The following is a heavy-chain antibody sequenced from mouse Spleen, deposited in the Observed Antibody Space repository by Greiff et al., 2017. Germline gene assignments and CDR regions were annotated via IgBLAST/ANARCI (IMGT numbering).Heavy chain of an antibody. CDR3: AKAYYRYDGYYFDY. D-gene: IGHD2-14*01. Sequence: VQLQQSGAELVKPGASVKLSCTASGFNIKDYYMHWVKQRTEQGLEWIGRIDPEDGGTKYAPKFQGKATITADTSSSTAYMQLSSLTSEDSAVYFCAKAYYRYDGYYFDYWGQGTTLTVSS. J-gene: IGHJ2*01. V-gene: IGHV14-2*01. CDR2: IDPEDGGT. CDR1: GFNIKDYY.